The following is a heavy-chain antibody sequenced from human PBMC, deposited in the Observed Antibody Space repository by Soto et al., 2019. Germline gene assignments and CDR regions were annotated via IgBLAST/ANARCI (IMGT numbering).Heavy chain of an antibody. CDR3: ARRPRGVWGSYRLDY. Sequence: EVQLVESGGGLIQPGGSLRLSCAASGFTVSSNYMSWVRQAPGKGLDWVSVIYSDGSTYFADSVKGRFTISRDNSKNTLYLQLNSLRADDTAVYYCARRPRGVWGSYRLDYWGQGTLVTVSS. J-gene: IGHJ4*02. V-gene: IGHV3-53*01. CDR1: GFTVSSNY. D-gene: IGHD3-16*02. CDR2: IYSDGST.